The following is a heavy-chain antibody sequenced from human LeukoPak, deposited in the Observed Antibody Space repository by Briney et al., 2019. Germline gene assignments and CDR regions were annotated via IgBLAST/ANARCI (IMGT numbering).Heavy chain of an antibody. V-gene: IGHV4-39*01. CDR3: ASTIYLYYYDSSGYYSLPFDY. D-gene: IGHD3-22*01. J-gene: IGHJ4*02. CDR2: IYYSGST. CDR1: GGSISSSSYY. Sequence: PSDTLSLTCTVSGGSISSSSYYWGWIRQPPGKGLEWIGSIYYSGSTYYNPSLKSRVTISVDTSKNQFSLKLSSVTAADTAVYYCASTIYLYYYDSSGYYSLPFDYWGQGTLVTVSS.